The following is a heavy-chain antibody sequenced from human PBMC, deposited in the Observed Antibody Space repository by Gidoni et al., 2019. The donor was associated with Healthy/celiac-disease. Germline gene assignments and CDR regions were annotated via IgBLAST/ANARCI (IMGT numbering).Heavy chain of an antibody. J-gene: IGHJ4*02. V-gene: IGHV3-30-3*01. D-gene: IGHD6-19*01. CDR1: GFAFSSYA. CDR3: ARDRLRYSSGWCAFDY. Sequence: QVQLVESGGGVVQPGRSLRLSCADSGFAFSSYAMRWVRPAPGKGLEWVAVISYDGSNKYDADSVKGRFTISRDNSKNTLYLQMNSLRAEDTAVYYCARDRLRYSSGWCAFDYWGQGTLVTVSS. CDR2: ISYDGSNK.